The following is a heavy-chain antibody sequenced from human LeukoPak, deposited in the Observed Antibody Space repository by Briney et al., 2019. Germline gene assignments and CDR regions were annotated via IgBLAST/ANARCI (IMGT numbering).Heavy chain of an antibody. CDR2: IKEDGSEK. CDR3: AGSYGD. V-gene: IGHV3-7*01. D-gene: IGHD4/OR15-4a*01. J-gene: IGHJ4*02. Sequence: GGSLRLSCAASGFTVSSNYMTWVRQAPGKGLEWVANIKEDGSEKYYVDSVKGRFIISRDNAKNSLYLQMNSLRAEDTAVYYCAGSYGDWGQGTLVTVSS. CDR1: GFTVSSNY.